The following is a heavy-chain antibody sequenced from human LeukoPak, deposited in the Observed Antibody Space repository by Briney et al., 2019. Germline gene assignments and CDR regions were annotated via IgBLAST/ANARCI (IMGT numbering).Heavy chain of an antibody. D-gene: IGHD6-19*01. Sequence: GGSLRLSCAASGFTFSSYAMSWVRQAPGKGLEWVAVISYDGSNKYYADSVKGRFTISRDNSKNTLYLQMNSLRAEDTAVYYCAKARRGLVYFDYWGQGTLVTVSS. V-gene: IGHV3-30*18. CDR1: GFTFSSYA. CDR3: AKARRGLVYFDY. CDR2: ISYDGSNK. J-gene: IGHJ4*02.